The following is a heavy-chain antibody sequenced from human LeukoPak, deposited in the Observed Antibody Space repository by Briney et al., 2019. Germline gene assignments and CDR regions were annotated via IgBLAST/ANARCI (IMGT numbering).Heavy chain of an antibody. D-gene: IGHD4/OR15-4a*01. J-gene: IGHJ4*02. CDR3: ANEVRPNDY. CDR1: GFAFNSHA. V-gene: IGHV3-23*01. Sequence: PGGSLRLSCAVSGFAFNSHAMCWVRHAPGKGLEWVSSIDISGGSTYYADSVKGRFTISRDNSKNTLYLQMNSLRGEDTALYFCANEVRPNDYWGQGTLVTVSS. CDR2: IDISGGST.